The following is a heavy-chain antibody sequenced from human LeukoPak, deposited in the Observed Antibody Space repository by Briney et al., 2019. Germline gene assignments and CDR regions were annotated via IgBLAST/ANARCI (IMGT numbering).Heavy chain of an antibody. CDR1: GFRFSDYW. D-gene: IGHD1-26*01. V-gene: IGHV3-53*01. CDR3: ATESYGAT. CDR2: TYSSGST. Sequence: GGSLRLSCAASGFRFSDYWMTWVRQAPGKGLEWVSVTYSSGSTHYADSVKGRFTISRDSSKNTLYLQMNSLRAEDTAVYYCATESYGATWGQGTLVTDSS. J-gene: IGHJ4*02.